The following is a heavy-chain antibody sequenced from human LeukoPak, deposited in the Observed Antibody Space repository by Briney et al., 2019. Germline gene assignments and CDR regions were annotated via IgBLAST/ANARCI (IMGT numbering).Heavy chain of an antibody. CDR2: ISYDGSSK. CDR3: ARVRNYYDSSGYYGY. Sequence: GRSLRLSCAASGFTFSSYAMHWVRQAPGKGLEWVAVISYDGSSKYYADSVKGRFTISRDNSKNTLYLQMNSLRAEDTAVYYCARVRNYYDSSGYYGYWGQGTLVTVSS. V-gene: IGHV3-30*01. D-gene: IGHD3-22*01. CDR1: GFTFSSYA. J-gene: IGHJ4*02.